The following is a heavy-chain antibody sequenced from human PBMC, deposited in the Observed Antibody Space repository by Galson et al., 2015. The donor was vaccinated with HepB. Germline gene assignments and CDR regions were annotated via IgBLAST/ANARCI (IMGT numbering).Heavy chain of an antibody. J-gene: IGHJ4*02. Sequence: SLRLSCAASGFIFSDHYMDWVRQASGKGLEWVGRSRNKAQSYIIEYAASVKGRFTISRDDSKTSLYLQMNSLKTEDTAVYYCTRWSTGAQDYWGQGTLVTVSS. V-gene: IGHV3-72*01. D-gene: IGHD1-26*01. CDR3: TRWSTGAQDY. CDR1: GFIFSDHY. CDR2: SRNKAQSYII.